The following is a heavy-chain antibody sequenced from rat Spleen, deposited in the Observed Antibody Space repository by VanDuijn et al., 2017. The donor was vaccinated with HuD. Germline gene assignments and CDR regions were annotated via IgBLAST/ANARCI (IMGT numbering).Heavy chain of an antibody. Sequence: QVQLKESGPGLVQPSQTLSLTCTVSGLSLTSNSVSWIRQPPGKGLEWMGVIWGAGNTDYNSALKSRLSISRDPSKSQVFLKMNRLQTEDTAIYFCTTVGYWGQGVMVTVSS. CDR2: IWGAGNT. J-gene: IGHJ2*01. CDR1: GLSLTSNS. CDR3: TTVGY. V-gene: IGHV2-47*01. D-gene: IGHD1-1*01.